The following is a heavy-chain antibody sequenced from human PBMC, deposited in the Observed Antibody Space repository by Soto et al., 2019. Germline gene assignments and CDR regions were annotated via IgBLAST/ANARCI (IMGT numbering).Heavy chain of an antibody. J-gene: IGHJ4*02. CDR2: IYPGDSDT. CDR3: ARRIDGFTPHFDY. CDR1: VYSFTSYW. V-gene: IGHV5-51*01. Sequence: GPALKRSCKGSVYSFTSYWIGWVRQIPGKGLEWMGIIYPGDSDTRYSPSFQGQVTISADKSISTAYLQWSSLKASDTTMYYCARRIDGFTPHFDYWGQGTLVTVSS. D-gene: IGHD2-15*01.